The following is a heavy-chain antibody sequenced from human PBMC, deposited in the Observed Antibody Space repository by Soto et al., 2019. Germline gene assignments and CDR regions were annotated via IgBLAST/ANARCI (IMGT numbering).Heavy chain of an antibody. D-gene: IGHD2-21*01. CDR1: GYSFTTYG. CDR2: ISGYNGDT. Sequence: QVHLVQSGAEVKKPGASVKVSCKASGYSFTTYGISWVRQAPGQGLEWMGWISGYNGDTNYAQNFQARVTMTTDTPTSTAYMELRSLRSDDTAVYYCAREGVRPYYYYGMDVWGQGTKVTVSS. J-gene: IGHJ6*02. CDR3: AREGVRPYYYYGMDV. V-gene: IGHV1-18*01.